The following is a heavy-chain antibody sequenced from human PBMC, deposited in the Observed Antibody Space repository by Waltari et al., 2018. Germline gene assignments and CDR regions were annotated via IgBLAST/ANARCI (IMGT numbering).Heavy chain of an antibody. J-gene: IGHJ4*02. D-gene: IGHD6-19*01. CDR3: ARVGGWYYFDY. Sequence: EVQLVESGGGLVQPGGSLRLSCAASGFTFSSYWMSWVRQAPGKGLEGGANIKQEGSGKYYVDAVKGRFTISRDNAKNSLYLQMNSLRAEDTAVYYCARVGGWYYFDYWGQGTLVTVSS. CDR1: GFTFSSYW. CDR2: IKQEGSGK. V-gene: IGHV3-7*01.